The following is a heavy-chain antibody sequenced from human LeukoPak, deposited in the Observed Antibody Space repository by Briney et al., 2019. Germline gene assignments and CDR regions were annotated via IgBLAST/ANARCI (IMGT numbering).Heavy chain of an antibody. CDR1: GYTLTELS. CDR2: FDPEDGET. D-gene: IGHD5-18*01. J-gene: IGHJ3*02. Sequence: GASVKVSCKVSGYTLTELSMHWVRQAPGKGLEWMGGFDPEDGETIYAQKFQGRVTMTEDTSTDTAYMELSSLRSEDTAVYYCATSLGYSYGAAAFDIWGQGTMVTVSS. V-gene: IGHV1-24*01. CDR3: ATSLGYSYGAAAFDI.